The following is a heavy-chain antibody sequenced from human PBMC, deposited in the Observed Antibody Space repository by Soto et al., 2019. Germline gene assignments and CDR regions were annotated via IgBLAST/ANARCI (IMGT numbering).Heavy chain of an antibody. V-gene: IGHV1-2*02. J-gene: IGHJ5*02. CDR1: GYTFTGYY. CDR2: INPNSGGT. Sequence: ASVKVSCKASGYTFTGYYMHWVRQAPGQGLEWMGWINPNSGGTNYAQKFQGRVTMTRDTSISTAYMELSRLRSDDTAVYYCARGRGAPPPAHWFDPWGQGAMVTVYS. D-gene: IGHD1-26*01. CDR3: ARGRGAPPPAHWFDP.